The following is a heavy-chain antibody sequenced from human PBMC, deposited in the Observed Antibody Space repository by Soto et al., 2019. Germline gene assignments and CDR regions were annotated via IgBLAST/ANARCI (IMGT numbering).Heavy chain of an antibody. CDR1: GGSISSSSYY. D-gene: IGHD2-15*01. V-gene: IGHV4-39*02. CDR2: IYYSGST. Sequence: SETLSLTCTVSGGSISSSSYYWGWIRQPPGKGLEWIGSIYYSGSTYYNPSLKSRVTISVDTSKNQFSLKLSSVTAADTAVYYCARENEVVAATLPGSYYYYYMDVWGKGTTVTVSS. J-gene: IGHJ6*03. CDR3: ARENEVVAATLPGSYYYYYMDV.